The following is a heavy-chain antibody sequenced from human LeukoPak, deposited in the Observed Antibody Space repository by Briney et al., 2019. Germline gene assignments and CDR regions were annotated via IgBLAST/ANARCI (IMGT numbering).Heavy chain of an antibody. D-gene: IGHD2-2*01. J-gene: IGHJ4*02. V-gene: IGHV3-33*06. Sequence: GGSLRLSCAASGFTFSSYGMHWVRQAPGKGLEWVAVIWYDGSNKYYADSVKGRFTISRDNSKNTLYLQMNSLRAEDTAVYYCAKDQGLIVVVPAAIDYWGQGTLVTVSS. CDR2: IWYDGSNK. CDR3: AKDQGLIVVVPAAIDY. CDR1: GFTFSSYG.